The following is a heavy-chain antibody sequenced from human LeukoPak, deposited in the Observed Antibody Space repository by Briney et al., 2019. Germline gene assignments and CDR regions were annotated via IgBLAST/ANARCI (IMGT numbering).Heavy chain of an antibody. D-gene: IGHD3-10*01. V-gene: IGHV4-59*03. CDR3: AADRQEGGSGSYWFDP. CDR2: VYYSGST. CDR1: DGSITTYY. J-gene: IGHJ5*02. Sequence: SETLSLTCTVSDGSITTYYWSWIRQSTGKGLEWIGNVYYSGSTTYNPSLKNRVTISVDTSKTQFSLKLTSVTAADTAIYYCAADRQEGGSGSYWFDPWGQGTLVTVAS.